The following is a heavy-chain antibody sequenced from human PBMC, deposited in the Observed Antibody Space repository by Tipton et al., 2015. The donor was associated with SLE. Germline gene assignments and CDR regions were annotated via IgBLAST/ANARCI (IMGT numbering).Heavy chain of an antibody. J-gene: IGHJ3*02. CDR3: AREDWGRAFDI. D-gene: IGHD7-27*01. CDR1: GFDFSAYG. V-gene: IGHV3-33*08. CDR2: IWYGGASK. Sequence: RSLRLSCAASGFDFSAYGMHWVRQAPGKGLEWVAAIWYGGASKNFADSVKGRFAISRDNSKNTLYLQMNSLRGDDTAVYYCAREDWGRAFDIWGQGTVVTVSS.